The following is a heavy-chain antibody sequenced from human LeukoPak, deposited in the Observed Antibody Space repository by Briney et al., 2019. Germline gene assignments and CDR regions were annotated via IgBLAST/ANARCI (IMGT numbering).Heavy chain of an antibody. CDR3: ARTALGSAAAGVGDAFDI. Sequence: ASVKVSCKASGYTFTSTGISWVRQAPGQGLEWMGWISAYNGDTNFAQKVQGRVTMTTDTSTNTAYMELRSLRFDDTAVYYCARTALGSAAAGVGDAFDIWGQGTRVTVSS. CDR1: GYTFTSTG. V-gene: IGHV1-18*01. D-gene: IGHD6-13*01. CDR2: ISAYNGDT. J-gene: IGHJ3*02.